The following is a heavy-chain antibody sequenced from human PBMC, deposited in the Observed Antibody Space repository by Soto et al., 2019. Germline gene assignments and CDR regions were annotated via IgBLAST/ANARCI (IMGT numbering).Heavy chain of an antibody. Sequence: QVHLVQSGAEVKKPGASVKVSWKASGYTFSRYGMTWVRQAPGEGLEWLGWINTNNGDTSYAQKVQFRVTLTTDTSTNTAYMELKSLRSDDTAVYYCVRDEYGGDSGDYGMDVWGQGTTVTVSS. D-gene: IGHD2-21*02. J-gene: IGHJ6*02. CDR3: VRDEYGGDSGDYGMDV. CDR1: GYTFSRYG. V-gene: IGHV1-18*01. CDR2: INTNNGDT.